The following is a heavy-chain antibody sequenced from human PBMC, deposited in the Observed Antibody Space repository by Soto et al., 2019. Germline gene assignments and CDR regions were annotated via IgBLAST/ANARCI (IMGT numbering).Heavy chain of an antibody. J-gene: IGHJ6*03. V-gene: IGHV4-34*01. CDR2: INHSGST. CDR3: ASGSMDV. Sequence: SETLSLTCAVYGGSFSGYYWSWIRQPPGKGLEWIGEINHSGSTNYNPSLKSRVTISVDTSKNQFSLKLSSVTAADTAVYYCASGSMDVWGKGTTVTVSS. CDR1: GGSFSGYY.